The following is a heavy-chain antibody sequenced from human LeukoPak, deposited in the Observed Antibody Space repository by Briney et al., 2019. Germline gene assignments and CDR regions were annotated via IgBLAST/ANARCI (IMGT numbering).Heavy chain of an antibody. Sequence: GASVKVSCKASGYTFTSYDINWVRQATGQGLEWMGWMNPNSGNTGYAQKFQGRVTMTRNTSISTAYMELSSLRSEDTAVYYCARSGVQPYYFDYWGQGTLVTVSS. D-gene: IGHD3-10*01. J-gene: IGHJ4*02. CDR2: MNPNSGNT. CDR1: GYTFTSYD. CDR3: ARSGVQPYYFDY. V-gene: IGHV1-8*01.